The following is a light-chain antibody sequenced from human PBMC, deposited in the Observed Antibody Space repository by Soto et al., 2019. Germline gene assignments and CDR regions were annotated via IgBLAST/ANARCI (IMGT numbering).Light chain of an antibody. Sequence: EIGLTQSPGTLSLSPGERATLSCRASQSVSSSNLAWYQQKPGQAPRLLIYGASRRAPGIPDRFSGSGSGADFTLTINRLESEDFAAYYCQQYGSLPFTFGPGAKVDVK. V-gene: IGKV3-20*01. CDR1: QSVSSSN. CDR2: GAS. CDR3: QQYGSLPFT. J-gene: IGKJ3*01.